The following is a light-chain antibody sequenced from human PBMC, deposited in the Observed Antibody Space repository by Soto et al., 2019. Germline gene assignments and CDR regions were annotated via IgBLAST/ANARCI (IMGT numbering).Light chain of an antibody. Sequence: DIVMTQTPLSSPVTLGQPASISCRSSQGLVHSDGNTYLSWLQQRPGQPPRLLIYEISNRFSGVPDRLSGRGAGTDFTLKISRVEAEDVGIYYCMQATQFPYTFGQGTKLEIK. J-gene: IGKJ2*01. CDR1: QGLVHSDGNTY. V-gene: IGKV2-24*01. CDR2: EIS. CDR3: MQATQFPYT.